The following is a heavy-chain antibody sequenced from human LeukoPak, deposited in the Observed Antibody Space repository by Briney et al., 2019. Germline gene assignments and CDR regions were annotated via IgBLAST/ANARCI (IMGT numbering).Heavy chain of an antibody. CDR3: AREYYFDSTGYLY. Sequence: SETLSLTCTVSGGSISSSSYYWGWIRQPPGKGLEWIGSIYYSGSTYYNPSLKSRVTISVDTSKNHFSVKLSSVTAADTAVYYCAREYYFDSTGYLYWGQGILVTVSS. V-gene: IGHV4-39*02. CDR2: IYYSGST. CDR1: GGSISSSSYY. D-gene: IGHD3-22*01. J-gene: IGHJ4*02.